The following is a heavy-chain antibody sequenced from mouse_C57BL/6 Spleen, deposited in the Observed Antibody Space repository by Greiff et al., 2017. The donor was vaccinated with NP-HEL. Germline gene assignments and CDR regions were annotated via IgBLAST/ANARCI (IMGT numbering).Heavy chain of an antibody. Sequence: QVQLQQPGAELVRPGSSVKLSCKASGYTFTSYWMHWVKQRPIQGLEWIGNIDPSDSETHYNQKFKDKATLTVDKSSSTAYMQLSSLTSEDSAVYYCARSGIYYGNGLRAMDYWGQGTSVTVSS. CDR1: GYTFTSYW. CDR2: IDPSDSET. J-gene: IGHJ4*01. CDR3: ARSGIYYGNGLRAMDY. V-gene: IGHV1-52*01. D-gene: IGHD2-1*01.